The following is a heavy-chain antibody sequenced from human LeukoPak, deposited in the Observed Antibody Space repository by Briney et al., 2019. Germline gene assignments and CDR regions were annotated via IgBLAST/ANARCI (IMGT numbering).Heavy chain of an antibody. D-gene: IGHD3/OR15-3a*01. CDR2: MSSSGGTV. J-gene: IGHJ6*02. V-gene: IGHV3-48*03. CDR1: GFTFSSYE. CDR3: ARTEISPYYYYGMDV. Sequence: GGSLRLSCAASGFTFSSYEMNWVRQAPGRGLEWVAFMSSSGGTVYYADSVRGRFTLSRDNAKSSLFLYLQMNSLRAEDTAVYYCARTEISPYYYYGMDVWGQGTTVTVSS.